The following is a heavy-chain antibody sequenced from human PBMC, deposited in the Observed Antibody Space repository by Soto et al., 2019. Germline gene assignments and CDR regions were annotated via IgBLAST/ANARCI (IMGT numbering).Heavy chain of an antibody. CDR2: INPNSGGT. CDR1: GYTFTGYY. CDR3: ARDLSLRSGYTDY. Sequence: GASVKVYCKASGYTFTGYYMHWVRQAPGQGLEWLGWINPNSGGTNYAPNFQGRVTMSWDTSISTAYVELSSLRSDDTAVYYCARDLSLRSGYTDYWGQGTLVTVSS. D-gene: IGHD5-12*01. V-gene: IGHV1-2*02. J-gene: IGHJ4*02.